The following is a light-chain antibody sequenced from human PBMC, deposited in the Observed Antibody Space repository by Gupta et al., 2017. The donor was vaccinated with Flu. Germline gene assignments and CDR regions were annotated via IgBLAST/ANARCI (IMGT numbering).Light chain of an antibody. J-gene: IGKJ2*01. V-gene: IGKV1-39*01. CDR1: QNIRSY. CDR2: TAS. CDR3: QQSYSTPYT. Sequence: PSSLSASVGDRVTITCRASQNIRSYLNWYQQRPGKAPNLLIYTASTLQSGVPSRFSGSGSGTDFTLTINSLQPEDFATYYCQQSYSTPYTFGQGTKLEIK.